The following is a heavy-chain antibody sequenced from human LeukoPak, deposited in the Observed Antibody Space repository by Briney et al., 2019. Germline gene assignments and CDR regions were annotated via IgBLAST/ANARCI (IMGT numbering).Heavy chain of an antibody. CDR1: GGSISSYY. CDR3: ARSKGDFPFDY. CDR2: IYYSGST. V-gene: IGHV4-59*01. J-gene: IGHJ4*02. D-gene: IGHD2-21*02. Sequence: SETLSLTCTVSGGSISSYYWSWIRQPPGKGLEWIGYIYYSGSTNYNPSLKSRVTISVDTSKNQSSLKLSSVTAADTAVYYCARSKGDFPFDYWGQGTLVTVSS.